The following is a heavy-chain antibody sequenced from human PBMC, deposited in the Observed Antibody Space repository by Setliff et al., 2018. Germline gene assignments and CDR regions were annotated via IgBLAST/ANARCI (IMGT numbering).Heavy chain of an antibody. V-gene: IGHV4-39*07. D-gene: IGHD5-12*01. J-gene: IGHJ4*02. CDR3: ARGGTFRYFDY. Sequence: SETLSLTCTVSGGSISSSSYYWGWIRQPPGKGLEWIGSIYYSGSTYYNPSLKSRVTVIVDTSKNQFSRRLSSVTAADTAVYYCARGGTFRYFDYWGQGTPVTVSS. CDR2: IYYSGST. CDR1: GGSISSSSYY.